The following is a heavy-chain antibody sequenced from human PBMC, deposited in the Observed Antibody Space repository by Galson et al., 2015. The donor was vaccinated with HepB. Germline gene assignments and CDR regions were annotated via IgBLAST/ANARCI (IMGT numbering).Heavy chain of an antibody. CDR3: ARLPGIAAAGPGPHDAFDI. Sequence: SVKVSCKASGYTFTSYGISWVRQAPGQGLEWMGWISAYNGNTNYAQKLQGRVTMTTDTSTSTAYMELRSLRSDDTAVYYCARLPGIAAAGPGPHDAFDIWGQGTMVTVSS. V-gene: IGHV1-18*01. CDR2: ISAYNGNT. J-gene: IGHJ3*02. D-gene: IGHD6-13*01. CDR1: GYTFTSYG.